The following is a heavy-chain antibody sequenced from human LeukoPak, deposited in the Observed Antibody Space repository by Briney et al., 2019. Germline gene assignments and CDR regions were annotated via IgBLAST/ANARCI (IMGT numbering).Heavy chain of an antibody. CDR2: IRYDGSNK. D-gene: IGHD5-18*01. CDR3: ARVTGGYGYGHGYFDY. V-gene: IGHV3-30*02. Sequence: GGSLRLSCAASGFTFSSYGMHWVRQAPGKGLEWVAFIRYDGSNKYYADSVKGRFTISRDNSKNTLYLQMNSLRAEDTAVYYCARVTGGYGYGHGYFDYWGQGTLVTVSS. CDR1: GFTFSSYG. J-gene: IGHJ4*02.